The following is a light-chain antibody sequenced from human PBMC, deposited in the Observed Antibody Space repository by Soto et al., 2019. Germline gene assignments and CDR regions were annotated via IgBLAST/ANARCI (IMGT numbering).Light chain of an antibody. V-gene: IGLV2-14*01. CDR3: YSYRGYYNRV. CDR1: SSDVGGYNF. J-gene: IGLJ1*01. Sequence: QSALTQPASVSGSPGQSITISCTGTSSDVGGYNFVSWYQQHPGRAPKLLIYEVSRRPSGVSNRFSGSKSGDTASLTISGLQAEDEADYYCYSYRGYYNRVLGNGTKVTVL. CDR2: EVS.